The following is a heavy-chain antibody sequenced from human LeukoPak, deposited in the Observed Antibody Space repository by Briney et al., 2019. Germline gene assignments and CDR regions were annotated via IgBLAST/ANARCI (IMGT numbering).Heavy chain of an antibody. CDR2: IYYSGST. CDR3: ARTGVFWSGYYYYYMDV. CDR1: GGSIRSNF. J-gene: IGHJ6*03. D-gene: IGHD3-3*01. Sequence: PSETLSLTCTVSGGSIRSNFWSWIRQPPGKGLEWIGYIYYSGSTTYNPSLKSRVTISVDTSRNQFSLKLGSVTAADTAIYYCARTGVFWSGYYYYYMDVWGKGTTVTVSS. V-gene: IGHV4-59*01.